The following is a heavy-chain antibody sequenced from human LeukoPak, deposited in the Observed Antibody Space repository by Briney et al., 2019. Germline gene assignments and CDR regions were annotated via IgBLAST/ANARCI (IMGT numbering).Heavy chain of an antibody. CDR2: IYYSGNT. J-gene: IGHJ4*02. V-gene: IGHV4-39*07. CDR1: GGSISSYY. Sequence: SETLSLTCTVSGGSISSYYWSWIRQPPGKGLEWIGSIYYSGNTYYNPSLKSRVTISVDTSKNQFSLNLSSVTAADTAVYYCARSVAAAGMNYWGQGTLVTVSS. D-gene: IGHD6-13*01. CDR3: ARSVAAAGMNY.